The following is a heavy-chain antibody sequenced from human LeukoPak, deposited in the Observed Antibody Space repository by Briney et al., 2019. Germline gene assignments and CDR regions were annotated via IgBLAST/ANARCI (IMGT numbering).Heavy chain of an antibody. Sequence: SQTLSLTCAVSGGSISSGDYPWSWIRQPPGKGLEWIGYIFHTVHTSYNPSLKSRVTISVDVSKNQLSLKLSSVTAADTAVYYCARGFYGSGSQFDYWGQGTLVTVSS. CDR1: GGSISSGDYP. CDR3: ARGFYGSGSQFDY. V-gene: IGHV4-30-2*01. CDR2: IFHTVHT. D-gene: IGHD3-10*01. J-gene: IGHJ4*02.